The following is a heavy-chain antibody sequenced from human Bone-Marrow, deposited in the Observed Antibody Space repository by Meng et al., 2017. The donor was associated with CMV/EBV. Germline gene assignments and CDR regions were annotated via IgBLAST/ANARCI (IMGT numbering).Heavy chain of an antibody. CDR2: IYYSGST. CDR1: GGSVSSGSYY. CDR3: ARGMFVGVPDAFDI. D-gene: IGHD3-16*01. J-gene: IGHJ3*02. Sequence: GSLRLSCTVSGGSVSSGSYYWSWIRQPPGKGLEWIGYIYYSGSTNYNPSLKSRVTISVDTSKNQFSLKLSSVTAADTAVYYCARGMFVGVPDAFDIWGQGTMVTVSS. V-gene: IGHV4-61*01.